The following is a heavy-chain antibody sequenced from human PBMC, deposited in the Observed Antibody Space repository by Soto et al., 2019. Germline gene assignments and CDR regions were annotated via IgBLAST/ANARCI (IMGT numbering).Heavy chain of an antibody. Sequence: QVQLVQSGAEVKKPGASVKVSCKASGYTFTSYYMHWVRQAPGHGLEWMGIINPSGDSTSYAQKFQGRVTMTRDTSTSTVYMELSSLRSEDTAVYYCARNPHDSSGYTKGMDVWGQGTTVTVSS. CDR1: GYTFTSYY. D-gene: IGHD3-22*01. V-gene: IGHV1-46*01. J-gene: IGHJ6*02. CDR2: INPSGDST. CDR3: ARNPHDSSGYTKGMDV.